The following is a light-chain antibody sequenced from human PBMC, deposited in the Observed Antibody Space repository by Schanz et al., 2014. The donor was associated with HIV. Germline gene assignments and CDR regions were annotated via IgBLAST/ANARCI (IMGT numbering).Light chain of an antibody. CDR2: GAS. Sequence: IVLTQSPGTLSLSPGERAALSCRASQSLGSNFLAWYQQKPGQAPRLLIYGASNRATGIPDRFSGGGSGTDFTLTISRLEPEDFAVYYCQQYGNSPFTFGPGTKVDIK. V-gene: IGKV3-20*01. J-gene: IGKJ3*01. CDR1: QSLGSNF. CDR3: QQYGNSPFT.